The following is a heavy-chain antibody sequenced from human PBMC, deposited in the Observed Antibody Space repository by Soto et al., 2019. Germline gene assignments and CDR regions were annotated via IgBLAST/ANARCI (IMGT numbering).Heavy chain of an antibody. J-gene: IGHJ5*02. CDR2: ISAYNGNT. Sequence: ASVKVSCKASGYTFTSYGISWVRQAPGQGLEWMGWISAYNGNTNYAQKLQGRVTMTTDTSTSTAYMELRSLRSDDTAVYYCARDLGYCTNGVCSYNWFDPWGQGTLVTVSS. V-gene: IGHV1-18*01. CDR3: ARDLGYCTNGVCSYNWFDP. D-gene: IGHD2-8*01. CDR1: GYTFTSYG.